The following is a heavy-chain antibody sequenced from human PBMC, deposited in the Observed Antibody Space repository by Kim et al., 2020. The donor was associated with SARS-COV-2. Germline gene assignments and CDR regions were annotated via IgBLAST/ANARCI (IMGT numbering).Heavy chain of an antibody. CDR3: ARDPRVGFDAFDI. Sequence: YYGESMKGRFTSSGDNAKNSLYLDMNSLRAEDTALYYCARDPRVGFDAFDIWGQGTMVTVSS. J-gene: IGHJ3*02. V-gene: IGHV3-21*06.